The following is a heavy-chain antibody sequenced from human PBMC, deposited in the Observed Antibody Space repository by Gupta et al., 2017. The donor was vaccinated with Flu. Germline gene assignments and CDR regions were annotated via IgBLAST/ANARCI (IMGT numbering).Heavy chain of an antibody. CDR1: GGSFSGYY. Sequence: QVQLQQWGAALLKPSETLSLTCAVYGGSFSGYYWSWIRQPPGKGLEWIGEINHSGSTNYNPSLKSRVTISVDTSKNQFSLKLSSVTAADTAVYYCARSPNYYDSSGYRPEYFQHWGQGTLVTVSS. CDR2: INHSGST. CDR3: ARSPNYYDSSGYRPEYFQH. J-gene: IGHJ1*01. V-gene: IGHV4-34*01. D-gene: IGHD3-22*01.